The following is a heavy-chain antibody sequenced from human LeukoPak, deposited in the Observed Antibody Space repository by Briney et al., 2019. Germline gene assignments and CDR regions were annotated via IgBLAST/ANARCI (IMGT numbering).Heavy chain of an antibody. V-gene: IGHV4-59*01. CDR3: ARAGGVKTAALDLDY. D-gene: IGHD6-25*01. CDR2: IYYSGSA. J-gene: IGHJ4*02. Sequence: SETLSLTCTVSGGSISDYSWSWIRQPPGKGLEWIGNIYYSGSANHSPSLKSRVTISRDTSKNQFSLKLTSVTTADTAVYYCARAGGVKTAALDLDYWGQGTLVTVSS. CDR1: GGSISDYS.